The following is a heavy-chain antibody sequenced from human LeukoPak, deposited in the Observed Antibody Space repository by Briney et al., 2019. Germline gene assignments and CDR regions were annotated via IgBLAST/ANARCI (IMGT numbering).Heavy chain of an antibody. CDR3: ARVPSSSSSYNAMDV. D-gene: IGHD6-6*01. V-gene: IGHV1-2*02. CDR2: INPNSGGT. CDR1: GYTFIGYY. Sequence: ASVKVSCKASGYTFIGYYMHWVRQAPGQGLEWMGWINPNSGGTDYAQKFQGRVTMTRDTSISTAYMEVSGLRSDDTAVYYCARVPSSSSSYNAMDVWGQGTTVTVFS. J-gene: IGHJ6*02.